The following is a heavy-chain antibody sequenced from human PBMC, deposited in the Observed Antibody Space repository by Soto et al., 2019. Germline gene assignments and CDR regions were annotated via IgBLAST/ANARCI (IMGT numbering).Heavy chain of an antibody. V-gene: IGHV4-31*02. CDR3: ATSAGSSGWYISGYDY. CDR2: IYYSGST. Sequence: SETLSLTXTVSGGSISSGGYYWSWIRQHPGKGLEWIGYIYYSGSTYYNPSLKSRVTISVDTSKNQFSLKLSSVTAADTAVYYCATSAGSSGWYISGYDYWGQGTLVTVS. J-gene: IGHJ4*02. D-gene: IGHD6-19*01. CDR1: GGSISSGGYY.